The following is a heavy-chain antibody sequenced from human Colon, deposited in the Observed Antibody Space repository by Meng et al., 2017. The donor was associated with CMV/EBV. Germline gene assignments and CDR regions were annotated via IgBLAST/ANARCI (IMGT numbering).Heavy chain of an antibody. CDR3: TGGTGYNYGSGYLDY. CDR1: GYTFSTSY. J-gene: IGHJ4*02. CDR2: IDPNTGDT. Sequence: SGYTFSTSYRHWVRLAPGQGLEWMGWIDPNTGDTKFAVKFQGWVTLTSNASFSTAYMELSRLKSDDTAVYYCTGGTGYNYGSGYLDYWGQGTLVTVSS. D-gene: IGHD5-24*01. V-gene: IGHV1-2*04.